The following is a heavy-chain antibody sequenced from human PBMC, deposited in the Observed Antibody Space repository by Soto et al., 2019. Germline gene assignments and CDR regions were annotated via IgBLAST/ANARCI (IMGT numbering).Heavy chain of an antibody. CDR2: IYPGDSDT. CDR1: GSSFTNYW. CDR3: ARGGVSTRTFDY. J-gene: IGHJ4*02. V-gene: IGHV5-51*01. D-gene: IGHD3-3*01. Sequence: RGESLKISCKGSGSSFTNYWIGWVRQMPGKGLEWMGIIYPGDSDTRYRPSFQGQVTISADKSISSAYLQWSSLRASDTAMYYCARGGVSTRTFDYWGQGTPVTVSS.